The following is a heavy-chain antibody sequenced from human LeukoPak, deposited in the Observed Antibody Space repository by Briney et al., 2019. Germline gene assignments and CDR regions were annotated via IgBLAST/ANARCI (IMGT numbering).Heavy chain of an antibody. J-gene: IGHJ4*02. V-gene: IGHV4-4*02. CDR1: GGSISSSNC. Sequence: SETLSLTCAVSGGSISSSNCWSWVRQPPGKGLEWIGEIFHSGSTDYNPSLNSRVTISIDKSKNQFSLRLSSVTAADTAVYYCASAQVPSYGDHRFDNWGQGTLVTVSS. CDR3: ASAQVPSYGDHRFDN. CDR2: IFHSGST. D-gene: IGHD4-17*01.